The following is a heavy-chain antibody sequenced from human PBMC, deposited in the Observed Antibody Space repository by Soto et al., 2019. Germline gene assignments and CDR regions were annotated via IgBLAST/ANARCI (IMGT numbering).Heavy chain of an antibody. CDR2: ISAYNGNT. CDR1: GYTFTIYG. J-gene: IGHJ4*02. Sequence: ASVKVACKASGYTFTIYGISWVRQAPGQGLEWMGWISAYNGNTDYPQKLQGRVTMTTDTSTSTAYMELRSLRSDDTAVSYCARVGYCISTSCYASALDYWGQGTLVTVSS. CDR3: ARVGYCISTSCYASALDY. V-gene: IGHV1-18*01. D-gene: IGHD2-2*01.